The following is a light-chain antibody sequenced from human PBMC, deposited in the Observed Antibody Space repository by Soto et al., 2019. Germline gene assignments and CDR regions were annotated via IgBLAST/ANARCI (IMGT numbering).Light chain of an antibody. Sequence: EIVLTQSPDTLCVSPGEGASLSCMASQSVHTFLAWYQQKPGQPPRLLIYGASTRATGVPARFSGSGSGTDFTLTISSLEPEDFAVYYCHQRSNWPPDTCGKGTRLEIK. CDR3: HQRSNWPPDT. V-gene: IGKV3-11*01. J-gene: IGKJ5*01. CDR1: QSVHTF. CDR2: GAS.